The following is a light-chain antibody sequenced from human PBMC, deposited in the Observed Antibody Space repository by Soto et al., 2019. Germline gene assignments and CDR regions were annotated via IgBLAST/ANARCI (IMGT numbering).Light chain of an antibody. CDR1: SSDVGTYNL. V-gene: IGLV2-23*02. Sequence: QSALTQPASVSGSPGQSITISCTGTSSDVGTYNLVSWYQQHPGKAPKLMIYEVSKRPSGISNRFSGSKSGNTASLTISGLQAEDEADYYCCSYAGSGLGVFGGGTKVTVL. CDR3: CSYAGSGLGV. CDR2: EVS. J-gene: IGLJ2*01.